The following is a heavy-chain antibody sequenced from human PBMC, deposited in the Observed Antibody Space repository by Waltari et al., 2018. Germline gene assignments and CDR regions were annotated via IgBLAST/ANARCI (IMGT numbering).Heavy chain of an antibody. CDR3: ARRVSRRGLLFDP. CDR1: GGSISSSSYY. D-gene: IGHD3-10*01. V-gene: IGHV4-39*01. Sequence: QLQLQESGPGLVKPSETLSLTCTVSGGSISSSSYYWGWIRQPPGKGLEWIGSIYYSGSTYYNPSLKSRVTISVDTSKNQFSLKLSSVTAADTAVYYCARRVSRRGLLFDPWGQGTLV. CDR2: IYYSGST. J-gene: IGHJ5*02.